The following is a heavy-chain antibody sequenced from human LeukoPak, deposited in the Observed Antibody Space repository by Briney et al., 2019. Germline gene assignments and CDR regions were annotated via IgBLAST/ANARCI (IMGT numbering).Heavy chain of an antibody. Sequence: ASVKVSCKASGYTFTSYGISWVRQAPGKGLEWMGGFDPEDGETIYAQKFQGRVTMTEDTSTDTAYMELSSLRSEDTAVYYCATEPRIVVVPAATYWGQGTLVTVSS. CDR3: ATEPRIVVVPAATY. J-gene: IGHJ4*02. D-gene: IGHD2-2*01. CDR2: FDPEDGET. CDR1: GYTFTSYG. V-gene: IGHV1-24*01.